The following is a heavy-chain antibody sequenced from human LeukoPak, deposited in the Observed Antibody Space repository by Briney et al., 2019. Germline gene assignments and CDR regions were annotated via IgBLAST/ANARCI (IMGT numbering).Heavy chain of an antibody. V-gene: IGHV3-53*01. CDR1: GLTVSSNC. Sequence: GGSLRLSCAASGLTVSSNCMSWVRQAPGKGLEWVSFIYSGGDTYYADSVKGRFTISRDNSKNTFHLQMNSLRAEDTAVYYCARAPKFRLVGVSKGPFDPWGQGTLVTVSS. CDR2: IYSGGDT. CDR3: ARAPKFRLVGVSKGPFDP. J-gene: IGHJ5*02. D-gene: IGHD1-26*01.